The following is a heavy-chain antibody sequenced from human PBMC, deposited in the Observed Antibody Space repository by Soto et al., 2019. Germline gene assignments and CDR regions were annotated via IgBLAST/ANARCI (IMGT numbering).Heavy chain of an antibody. J-gene: IGHJ2*01. V-gene: IGHV3-23*01. CDR2: ISGGGDAA. CDR1: GFTFINYA. Sequence: EVQVLESGGGLVQPGGSLRLSCAGSGFTFINYAMNWVRQAPGKGLEWVSSISGGGDAAFFPDSVRGRFTISRDNSKNTVTLQMTSLGLDDTAVYYCARKILGSTTRPNYWYFDLWGRGTLVTVSS. D-gene: IGHD2-2*01. CDR3: ARKILGSTTRPNYWYFDL.